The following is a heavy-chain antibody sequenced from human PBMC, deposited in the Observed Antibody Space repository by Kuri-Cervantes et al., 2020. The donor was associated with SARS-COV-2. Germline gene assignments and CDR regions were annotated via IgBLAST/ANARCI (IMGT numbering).Heavy chain of an antibody. CDR3: AKGPLVAYVRENYFDY. Sequence: ESLKIPWAASGFTFSSYWMRWVRQAPGKGLEWVSAISGGGGSKYYADSVTGRFTISRDNSKNTLYLQMNSLRAEDTAVYYCAKGPLVAYVRENYFDYWGQGTLVTVSS. CDR1: GFTFSSYW. J-gene: IGHJ4*02. D-gene: IGHD2-8*02. V-gene: IGHV3-23*01. CDR2: ISGGGGSK.